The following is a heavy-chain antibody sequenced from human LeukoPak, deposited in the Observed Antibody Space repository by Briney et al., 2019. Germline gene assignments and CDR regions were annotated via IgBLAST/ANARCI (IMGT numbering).Heavy chain of an antibody. CDR2: IYYSGST. J-gene: IGHJ4*02. CDR1: GGSISSYY. V-gene: IGHV4-59*12. D-gene: IGHD3-22*01. Sequence: SETLSLTCTVSGGSISSYYWSWIRQPPGKGLEWIGYIYYSGSTNYNPSLKSRVTISVDTSKNQFSLKLSSVTAADTAVYYCARGRMIVVVERLYYFDYWGQGTLVTVSS. CDR3: ARGRMIVVVERLYYFDY.